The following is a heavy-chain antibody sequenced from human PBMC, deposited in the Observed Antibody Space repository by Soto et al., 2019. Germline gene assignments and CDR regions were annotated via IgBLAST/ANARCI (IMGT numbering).Heavy chain of an antibody. CDR3: ARDFYGDYVK. J-gene: IGHJ4*02. Sequence: EVQLVESGGGLVKPGGSLRLSCAASRFTFSNYDMNWVRQAPGKGLEWVSYISSTSTYIYYADSVKGRFTISRDNARNSLFLQMSSLRGEDTAVYYCARDFYGDYVKWGQGTLVTVSS. V-gene: IGHV3-21*01. D-gene: IGHD4-17*01. CDR2: ISSTSTYI. CDR1: RFTFSNYD.